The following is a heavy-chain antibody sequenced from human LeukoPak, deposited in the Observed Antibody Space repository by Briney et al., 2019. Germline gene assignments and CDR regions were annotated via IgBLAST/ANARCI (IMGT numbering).Heavy chain of an antibody. CDR1: GFSLSTSGVG. V-gene: IGHV2-5*02. CDR2: IFCDDDK. D-gene: IGHD3-10*01. Sequence: SGPTLVKPTQTLTLTCTFAGFSLSTSGVGVGWLRQPPGKALGWLALIFCDDDKRYSPSLKSRLTITKDTPKNQVVLTMTNMDPVDTATYYCAHSWGGKLDYWGQGTLVTVSS. J-gene: IGHJ4*02. CDR3: AHSWGGKLDY.